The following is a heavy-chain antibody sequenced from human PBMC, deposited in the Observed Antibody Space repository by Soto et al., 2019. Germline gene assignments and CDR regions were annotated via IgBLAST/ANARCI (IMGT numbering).Heavy chain of an antibody. Sequence: QVQLVESGGGVVQPGRSLRLSCAASGFTFSSYGMHWVRQAPGKGLEWVAVIWYDGSNKYYADSVKGRFTISRDNSKNTRYLQMNSMRVEDTAVDYCARDISVAGTKGFDHWCRGTLVTVSS. V-gene: IGHV3-33*01. CDR2: IWYDGSNK. J-gene: IGHJ4*02. CDR3: ARDISVAGTKGFDH. CDR1: GFTFSSYG. D-gene: IGHD6-19*01.